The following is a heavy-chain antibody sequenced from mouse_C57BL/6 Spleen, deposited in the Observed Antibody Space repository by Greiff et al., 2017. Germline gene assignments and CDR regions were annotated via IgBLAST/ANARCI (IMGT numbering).Heavy chain of an antibody. CDR3: ARSGAAHPTGAMDY. V-gene: IGHV1-80*01. CDR1: GYAFSSYW. D-gene: IGHD3-2*02. J-gene: IGHJ4*01. CDR2: IYPGDGDT. Sequence: VQLQQSGAELVKPGASVKISCKASGYAFSSYWMNWVKQRPGKGLEWIGQIYPGDGDTNYNGKFKGKATLTADKSSSTAYMQLSSLTSEDSAVYFCARSGAAHPTGAMDYWGQGTSVTVSS.